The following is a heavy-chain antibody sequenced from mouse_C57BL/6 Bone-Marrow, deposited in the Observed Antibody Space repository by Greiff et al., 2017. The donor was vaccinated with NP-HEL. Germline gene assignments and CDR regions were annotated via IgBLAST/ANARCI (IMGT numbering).Heavy chain of an antibody. CDR3: TIYGSSLAWFAY. D-gene: IGHD1-1*01. CDR2: IDPENGDT. CDR1: GFNIKDDY. V-gene: IGHV14-4*01. J-gene: IGHJ3*01. Sequence: EVKLQESGAELVRPGASVKLSCTASGFNIKDDYMHWVKQRPEQGLEWIGWIDPENGDTEYASKFQGKATITADTSSNTAYLQLSSLTSEDTAVYYCTIYGSSLAWFAYWGQGTLVTVSA.